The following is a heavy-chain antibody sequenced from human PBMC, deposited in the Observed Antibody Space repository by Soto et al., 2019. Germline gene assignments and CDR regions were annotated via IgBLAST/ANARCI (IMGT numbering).Heavy chain of an antibody. V-gene: IGHV3-30-3*01. Sequence: ESGGGVVQPGRSLRLSCAASGFTFSSFAMHWVRQAPGKGLQWVTGISYDGSNKYYADSVKGRFTLSRDNSKNTLYLQMNSLRAEDTALYYCARDREDSGYIDYWGQGTLVTVSS. CDR2: ISYDGSNK. D-gene: IGHD3-22*01. J-gene: IGHJ4*02. CDR3: ARDREDSGYIDY. CDR1: GFTFSSFA.